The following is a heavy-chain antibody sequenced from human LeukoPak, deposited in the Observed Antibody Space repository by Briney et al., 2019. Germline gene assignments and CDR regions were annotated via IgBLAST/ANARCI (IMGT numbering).Heavy chain of an antibody. Sequence: PSETLSLTCTVSGGSISSYYWSWIRQPPGKGLEWIGYIYYSGSTNYNPSLKSRVTISVDTSKNQFSLKLSSVTAADTAVYYCARHGSIAVSPFFQRWGQGTLVTVSS. CDR1: GGSISSYY. J-gene: IGHJ1*01. V-gene: IGHV4-59*01. D-gene: IGHD6-19*01. CDR2: IYYSGST. CDR3: ARHGSIAVSPFFQR.